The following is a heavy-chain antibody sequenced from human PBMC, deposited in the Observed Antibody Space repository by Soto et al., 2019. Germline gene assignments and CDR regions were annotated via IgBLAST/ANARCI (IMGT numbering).Heavy chain of an antibody. CDR1: GGSFHNFY. D-gene: IGHD3-16*01. J-gene: IGHJ4*02. Sequence: KTSETLSLTCNLSGGSFHNFYLLWMRQPPGKGLEWVGHVHYSGSTNYSPSLNSRATISLDTSKSQLSLKLRSVTAADTAMYFCASGVDYYATSGYFSFDSWGQGIPVTVYS. CDR3: ASGVDYYATSGYFSFDS. CDR2: VHYSGST. V-gene: IGHV4-59*01.